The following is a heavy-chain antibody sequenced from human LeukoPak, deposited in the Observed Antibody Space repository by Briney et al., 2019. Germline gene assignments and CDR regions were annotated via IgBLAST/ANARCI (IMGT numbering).Heavy chain of an antibody. V-gene: IGHV4-59*11. CDR1: GGSISSQH. D-gene: IGHD6-13*01. CDR3: ARVRGAAAAYYYYGMDV. CDR2: INYSGNT. J-gene: IGHJ6*02. Sequence: NPSETLSLTCTVSGGSISSQHWSWIRQTPGKGLEWIGQINYSGNTYYNPSLKTRVTLSIDTSKNQFSLKLSSVTAADTAVYYCARVRGAAAAYYYYGMDVWGQGTTVTVSS.